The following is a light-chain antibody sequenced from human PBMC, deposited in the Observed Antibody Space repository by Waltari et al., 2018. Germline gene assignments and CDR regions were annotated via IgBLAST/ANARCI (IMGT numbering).Light chain of an antibody. CDR2: DAS. Sequence: DIQMTQSPSSLSASVGDRVTITCQASQDMRNHLKWYQQKPGKAPKLLIYDASYLEIGVPSRFSGSGSGTDFTLTISSLQPEDIATYYCQQYDSPPSVTFGGGTKVEIK. V-gene: IGKV1-33*01. J-gene: IGKJ4*01. CDR3: QQYDSPPSVT. CDR1: QDMRNH.